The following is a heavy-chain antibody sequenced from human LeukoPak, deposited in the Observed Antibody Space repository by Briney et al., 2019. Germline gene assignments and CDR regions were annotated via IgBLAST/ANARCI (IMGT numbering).Heavy chain of an antibody. Sequence: PGGSLRLSCAVSGFTVSNNYMSWVRQAPGKGLEWVSVIYSGGTPYYADSVKGRFTISRDNSKNTLYLQMNSLRAEDTAVYYCARVGPTTFAFDFWGQGTMDSVSS. J-gene: IGHJ3*01. CDR2: IYSGGTP. CDR3: ARVGPTTFAFDF. D-gene: IGHD1-7*01. CDR1: GFTVSNNY. V-gene: IGHV3-66*01.